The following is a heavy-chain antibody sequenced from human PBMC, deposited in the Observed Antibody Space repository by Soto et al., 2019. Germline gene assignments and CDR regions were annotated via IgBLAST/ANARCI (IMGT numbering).Heavy chain of an antibody. J-gene: IGHJ4*02. CDR3: ATSFRYFDN. CDR1: GFTPTTTP. Sequence: PXVSLRLSCAGSGFTPTTTPLSWVRQPPGKGLEWVTTISGTASRTYYVDSVKGRFFISRDNSKNTVTLQMNNLTVGDTAVYYCATSFRYFDNWGQGTRVTVSS. D-gene: IGHD3-9*01. V-gene: IGHV3-23*01. CDR2: ISGTASRT.